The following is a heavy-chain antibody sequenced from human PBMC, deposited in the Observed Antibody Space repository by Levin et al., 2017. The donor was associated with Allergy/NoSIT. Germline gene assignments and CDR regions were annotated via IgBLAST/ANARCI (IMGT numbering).Heavy chain of an antibody. J-gene: IGHJ5*02. CDR3: ARSIAAADLNWFDP. CDR2: IWYDASAK. Sequence: GESLKISCATSGFTFSNFGMHWVRQAPGKGLEWVAIIWYDASAKYYADSVKGRFTISRDNSKNTLYLQMNNLRAEDTAVYYCARSIAAADLNWFDPWGQGTLVSVSS. V-gene: IGHV3-33*01. CDR1: GFTFSNFG. D-gene: IGHD6-13*01.